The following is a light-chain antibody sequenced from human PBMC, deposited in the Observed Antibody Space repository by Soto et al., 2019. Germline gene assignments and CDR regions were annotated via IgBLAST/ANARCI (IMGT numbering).Light chain of an antibody. CDR1: STDVGGYNY. CDR3: SSYGGSYNYV. J-gene: IGLJ1*01. Sequence: QSALTQPPSAAGSPGQSVTISCTGTSTDVGGYNYVSWYQQYPGKAPKLMIYEVSKRPSGVPDRFSGSKSGNTASLTVSGLQAEDEAAPYRSSYGGSYNYVFGTGTKVTVL. V-gene: IGLV2-8*01. CDR2: EVS.